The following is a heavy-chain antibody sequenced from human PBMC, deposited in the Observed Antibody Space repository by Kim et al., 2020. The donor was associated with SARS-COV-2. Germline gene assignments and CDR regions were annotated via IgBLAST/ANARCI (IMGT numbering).Heavy chain of an antibody. CDR1: GFTLSLYS. V-gene: IGHV3-48*04. Sequence: GGSLRLPCATSGFTLSLYSMNWVRQSPGKGLEWVSHISGTGTITKHADSVRGRFTISRDNAKNSLFLQMNGLRAEDTAVYYCVRENYWAFDIWGQGTMVTVSS. D-gene: IGHD2-15*01. CDR3: VRENYWAFDI. CDR2: ISGTGTIT. J-gene: IGHJ3*02.